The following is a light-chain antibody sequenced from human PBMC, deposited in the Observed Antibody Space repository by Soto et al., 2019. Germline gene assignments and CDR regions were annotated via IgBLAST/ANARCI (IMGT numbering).Light chain of an antibody. CDR3: CSYASTYTGV. Sequence: QSALTQPRSVSESPGQSVTISCTATSYDVGTYNYVSWFQQHPGKAPKLMIYDVNKRPSGVPDRFSGSKSGNTASLTISGLQAEDEADYYCCSYASTYTGVFGGGTKLTVL. CDR1: SYDVGTYNY. CDR2: DVN. V-gene: IGLV2-11*01. J-gene: IGLJ3*02.